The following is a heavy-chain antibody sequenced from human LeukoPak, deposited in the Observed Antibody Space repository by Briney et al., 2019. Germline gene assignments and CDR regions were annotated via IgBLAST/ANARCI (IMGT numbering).Heavy chain of an antibody. CDR3: AKATRTPSAEYFQH. CDR1: GDSVSSNSAA. Sequence: SQTLSLTCAISGDSVSSNSAAWNWIRQSPSRGLEWLGRTYYRSKWYNDYAVSVKSRITINPDTSENQFSLQLNSVTPEDTAVCYCAKATRTPSAEYFQHWGQGTLVTVSS. V-gene: IGHV6-1*01. CDR2: TYYRSKWYN. J-gene: IGHJ1*01.